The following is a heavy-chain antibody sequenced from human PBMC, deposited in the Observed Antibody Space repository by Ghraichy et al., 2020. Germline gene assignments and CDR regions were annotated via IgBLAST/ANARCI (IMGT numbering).Heavy chain of an antibody. CDR3: AKDQGEEGIWTLYYYGMDV. D-gene: IGHD3-16*01. CDR2: ISGSGGST. J-gene: IGHJ6*02. Sequence: GESLNISCAASGFTFSSYAMSWVRQAPGKGLEWVSAISGSGGSTYYADSVKGRFTISRDNSKNTLYLQMNSLRAEDTAVYYCAKDQGEEGIWTLYYYGMDVWGQGTTVTVSS. CDR1: GFTFSSYA. V-gene: IGHV3-23*01.